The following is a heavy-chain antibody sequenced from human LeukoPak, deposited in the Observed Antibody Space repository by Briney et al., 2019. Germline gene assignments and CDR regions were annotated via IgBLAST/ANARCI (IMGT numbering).Heavy chain of an antibody. Sequence: SETLSLTCTVSGGSISSGGHFWSWIRQHPGKGLEWIGYIYYSGSTYYNPSLKSRVTISVDTSKNQFSLRLNSVTAADTAVYYCTRDGPRSSGYPDTWGQGTLVTVSS. D-gene: IGHD3-22*01. CDR1: GGSISSGGHF. J-gene: IGHJ5*02. CDR2: IYYSGST. V-gene: IGHV4-31*03. CDR3: TRDGPRSSGYPDT.